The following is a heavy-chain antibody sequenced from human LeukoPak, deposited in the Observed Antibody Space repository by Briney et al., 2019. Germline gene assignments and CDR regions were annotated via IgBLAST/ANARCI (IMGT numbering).Heavy chain of an antibody. CDR3: AKDITPGIAVAGTLYEIDY. CDR2: ISGSGGST. CDR1: GFTFSSYA. Sequence: GGSLRLSCAASGFTFSSYAMSWVRQAPGKGLEWVSAISGSGGSTYYAVSVKGRFTISRDNSKNTLYLQMNSLRAEDTAVYYCAKDITPGIAVAGTLYEIDYWGQGTLVTVSS. V-gene: IGHV3-23*01. J-gene: IGHJ4*02. D-gene: IGHD6-19*01.